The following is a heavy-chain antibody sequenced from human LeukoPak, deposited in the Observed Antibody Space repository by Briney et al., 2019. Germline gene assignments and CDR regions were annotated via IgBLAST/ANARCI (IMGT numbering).Heavy chain of an antibody. V-gene: IGHV4-39*07. Sequence: PSETLSLTCTVSGGSINNGSYYWGWIRQPPGKGLEWIGSIYYSGSTYYNPSLKSRVTISVDTSKNQFSLKLSSVTAADTAVYYCARETGAITIFGVVTPNNYYYYYMDVWGKGTTVTVSS. CDR2: IYYSGST. CDR1: GGSINNGSYY. CDR3: ARETGAITIFGVVTPNNYYYYYMDV. J-gene: IGHJ6*03. D-gene: IGHD3-3*01.